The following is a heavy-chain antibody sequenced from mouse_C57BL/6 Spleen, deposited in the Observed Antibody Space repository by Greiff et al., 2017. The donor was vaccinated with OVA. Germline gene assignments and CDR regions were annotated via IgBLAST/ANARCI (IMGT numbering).Heavy chain of an antibody. CDR3: EGGDY. Sequence: EVQLQQSGPELVKPGASVKISCKASGYSFTGYYMNWVKQSPEKSLEWIGEINPSTGGTTYNQKFKAKATLTVDKSSSTAYMQLKSLTSEDSAVYYCEGGDYWGQGTTLTVSS. CDR1: GYSFTGYY. J-gene: IGHJ2*01. V-gene: IGHV1-42*01. CDR2: INPSTGGT.